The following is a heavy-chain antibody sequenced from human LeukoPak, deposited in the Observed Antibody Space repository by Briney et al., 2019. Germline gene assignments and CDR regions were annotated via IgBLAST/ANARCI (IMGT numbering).Heavy chain of an antibody. CDR2: INPNSGAT. J-gene: IGHJ4*02. D-gene: IGHD2-21*02. V-gene: IGHV1-2*02. Sequence: GASVKVSCKAPGYTFSGYYIHWVRQAPGQGLEWMGWINPNSGATNYAQKFQGRVTMTRDTSISTAYMDLSSLKSDDTAVYYCARGAAVTPRSTDYSPWVYWGQGTLVTVPS. CDR3: ARGAAVTPRSTDYSPWVY. CDR1: GYTFSGYY.